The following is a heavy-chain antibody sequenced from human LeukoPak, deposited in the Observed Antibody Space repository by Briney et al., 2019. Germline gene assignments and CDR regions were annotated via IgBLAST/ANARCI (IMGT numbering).Heavy chain of an antibody. V-gene: IGHV3-30*02. D-gene: IGHD3-22*01. CDR2: IRYDGSNK. J-gene: IGHJ4*02. CDR1: GFTFSSYG. Sequence: GGSLRPSCAASGFTFSSYGMHWVRQAPGKGLEWVAFIRYDGSNKYYADSVKGRFTISRDNSKNTLSLQMNSLRTEDTAVYYCASDTGFYESSGYYPFDFWGQGTLVTISS. CDR3: ASDTGFYESSGYYPFDF.